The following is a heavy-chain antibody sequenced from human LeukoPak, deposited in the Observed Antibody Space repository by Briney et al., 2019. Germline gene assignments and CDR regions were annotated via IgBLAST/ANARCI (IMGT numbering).Heavy chain of an antibody. Sequence: GESLKISCKGSGYSFTSYWIGWVRKMPGKGLEWMGIIYPGDSDTRYSPSFQGQVTISAGKSISTAYLQWSSLKASDTAMYYCARDCIGGSSWYVSGDYWGQGTLVTVSS. CDR3: ARDCIGGSSWYVSGDY. V-gene: IGHV5-51*01. CDR1: GYSFTSYW. J-gene: IGHJ4*02. D-gene: IGHD6-13*01. CDR2: IYPGDSDT.